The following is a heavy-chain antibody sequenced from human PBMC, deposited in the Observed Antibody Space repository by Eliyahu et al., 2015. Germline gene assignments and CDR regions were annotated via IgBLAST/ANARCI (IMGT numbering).Heavy chain of an antibody. D-gene: IGHD6-6*01. V-gene: IGHV4-34*01. Sequence: QVQLQQWGAGLFKXSETLSLTCXVXGGSFXGYYWSWXRQPXGKGLEWIGKXNHSGSTNYNPSLKSRVTISVDTSKNQFSLKLSSVTAADTAVYYCARRRGVGIESSSLFVDYWGQGTLVTVSS. CDR2: XNHSGST. CDR1: GGSFXGYY. J-gene: IGHJ4*02. CDR3: ARRRGVGIESSSLFVDY.